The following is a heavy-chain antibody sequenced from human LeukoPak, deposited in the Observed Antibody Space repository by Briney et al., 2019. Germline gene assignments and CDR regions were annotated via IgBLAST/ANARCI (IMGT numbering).Heavy chain of an antibody. CDR2: MSYDGGNK. CDR3: ARGGILDIVGATYDY. D-gene: IGHD1-26*01. J-gene: IGHJ4*02. CDR1: GFTFSSYA. V-gene: IGHV3-30-3*01. Sequence: PGRSLRLSCAASGFTFSSYAMYWVRQAPGKGLEWVALMSYDGGNKYYADSVKGRFTISRDNAKNSLYLQMNSLRAEDTAVYYCARGGILDIVGATYDYWGQGTLVTVSS.